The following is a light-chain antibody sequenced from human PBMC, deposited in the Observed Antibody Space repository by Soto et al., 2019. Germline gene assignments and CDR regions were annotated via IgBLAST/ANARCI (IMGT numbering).Light chain of an antibody. CDR1: QDISNL. CDR3: QQTKSYPHA. CDR2: DAS. Sequence: QMTQSPSSVSDSVGDRATSTGRARQDISNLLAWYQQRPGTAPNLLIYDASSLQTGVPSRFRGGGVGTDFTLTLSSLHPEDFATYYFQQTKSYPHAFGGGTKVEIK. V-gene: IGKV1-12*01. J-gene: IGKJ4*01.